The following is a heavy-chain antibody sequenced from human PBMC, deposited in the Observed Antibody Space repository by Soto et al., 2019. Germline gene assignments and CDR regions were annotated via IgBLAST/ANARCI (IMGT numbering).Heavy chain of an antibody. V-gene: IGHV3-74*01. Sequence: GGFLRLSCAASGFTFSSYWMHWVRQAPGKGLVWVSRINSDGSSTSYADSVKGRFTISRDNAKNTLYLQMNSLRAEDTAVYYCARGDSSSWYNKGPPIKKGTGGYYYYGMDVWGQGTTVTVSS. J-gene: IGHJ6*02. D-gene: IGHD6-13*01. CDR1: GFTFSSYW. CDR2: INSDGSST. CDR3: ARGDSSSWYNKGPPIKKGTGGYYYYGMDV.